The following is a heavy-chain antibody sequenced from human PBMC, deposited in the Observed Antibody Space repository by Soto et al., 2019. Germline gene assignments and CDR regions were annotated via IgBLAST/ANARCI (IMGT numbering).Heavy chain of an antibody. CDR1: GSPFTSNG. CDR3: AYVGGYSTGDYSFDV. J-gene: IGHJ4*02. CDR2: ISTYNDNM. V-gene: IGHV1-18*04. Sequence: GSSVKASCRVSGSPFTSNGIRWVRQAPGQGLEWMGWISTYNDNMDSAPQLQGRLTMTTDTSTSTAYMELTNLKSDDTALYYCAYVGGYSTGDYSFDVWGQGTPVTVYS. D-gene: IGHD5-18*01.